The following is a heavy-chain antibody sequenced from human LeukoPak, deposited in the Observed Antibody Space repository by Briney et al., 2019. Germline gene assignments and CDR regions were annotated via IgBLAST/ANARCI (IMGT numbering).Heavy chain of an antibody. J-gene: IGHJ4*02. CDR1: GFTFSSYW. Sequence: GGSLRLSCATSGFTFSSYWMSWVRQAPGKGLEWVSTIYSGGSTYYADSVKGRFTISRDNSKNTLYLQMNSLRAEDTAVFYCARDREMAAFDYWGQGTLVTVSS. CDR3: ARDREMAAFDY. V-gene: IGHV3-66*01. CDR2: IYSGGST. D-gene: IGHD5-24*01.